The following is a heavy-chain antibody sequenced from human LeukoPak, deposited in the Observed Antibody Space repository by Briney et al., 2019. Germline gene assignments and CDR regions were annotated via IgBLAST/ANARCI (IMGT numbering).Heavy chain of an antibody. Sequence: GGSLRLSCAASGFTFSSYWMSWVRQAPGKGLEWVANIKQDGSEKYYADSVKGRFTISRDNAKNSLYLQMNSLRAEDTAVYYCARDPGYDAFDIWGQGTMVTVSS. J-gene: IGHJ3*02. D-gene: IGHD5-12*01. V-gene: IGHV3-7*01. CDR2: IKQDGSEK. CDR3: ARDPGYDAFDI. CDR1: GFTFSSYW.